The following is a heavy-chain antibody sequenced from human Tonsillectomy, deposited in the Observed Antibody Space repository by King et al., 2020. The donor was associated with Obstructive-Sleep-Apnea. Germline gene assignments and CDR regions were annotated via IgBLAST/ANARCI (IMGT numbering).Heavy chain of an antibody. CDR2: IRYDGNNK. Sequence: VQLVESGGGVVQPGGSLRLSCTASGFTFTSYDMHWVRQAPGKGLEWVAFIRYDGNNKYYADSVKGRFTISRDNSKNTLSLQMNSLRAEDTAVYYCAKEWNYDILTGSSDAFDIWGQGTMVTVSS. CDR3: AKEWNYDILTGSSDAFDI. J-gene: IGHJ3*02. V-gene: IGHV3-30*02. CDR1: GFTFTSYD. D-gene: IGHD3-9*01.